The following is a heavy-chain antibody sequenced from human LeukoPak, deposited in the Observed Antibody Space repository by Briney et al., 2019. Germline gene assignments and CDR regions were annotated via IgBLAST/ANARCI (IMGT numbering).Heavy chain of an antibody. CDR2: IYYSGST. V-gene: IGHV4-39*01. D-gene: IGHD2-15*01. Sequence: PSETQSLTCTVSGGSISSSSYYWGWIRQPPGKGLEWIGSIYYSGSTYYNPSLKSRVTISVDTSKNQFSLKLSSVTAADTAVYYCARQGCSGGSCYSPRALNWFDPWGQGTLVTVSS. CDR3: ARQGCSGGSCYSPRALNWFDP. CDR1: GGSISSSSYY. J-gene: IGHJ5*02.